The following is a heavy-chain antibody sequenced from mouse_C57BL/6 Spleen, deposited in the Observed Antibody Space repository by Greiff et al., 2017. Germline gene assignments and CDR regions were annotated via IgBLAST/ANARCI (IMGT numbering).Heavy chain of an antibody. CDR2: IDPSDSYT. CDR3: ARTTVVATRGYYFDY. CDR1: GYTFTSYW. Sequence: QVQLQQPGAELVMPGASVKLSCKASGYTFTSYWMHWVKQRPGQGLEWIGEIDPSDSYTNSNQKFKGKSTLTVDKSSSTAYMQLSSLTSEDSAVYYCARTTVVATRGYYFDYWGQGTTLTVSS. J-gene: IGHJ2*01. D-gene: IGHD1-1*01. V-gene: IGHV1-69*01.